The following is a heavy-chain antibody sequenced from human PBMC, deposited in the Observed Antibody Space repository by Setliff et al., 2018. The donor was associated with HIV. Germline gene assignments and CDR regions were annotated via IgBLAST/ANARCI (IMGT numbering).Heavy chain of an antibody. V-gene: IGHV6-1*01. Sequence: SQTLSLTCAISGDSVSSDSAAWNWIRQSPSRGLEWLARTYYRSKWYTDYAVSVKSRITINPDTSRNQFSLQLSSVIPDDSAVYFCARGGITAYYFDHWAQGTRGTVSS. J-gene: IGHJ4*02. D-gene: IGHD5-18*01. CDR1: GDSVSSDSAA. CDR2: TYYRSKWYT. CDR3: ARGGITAYYFDH.